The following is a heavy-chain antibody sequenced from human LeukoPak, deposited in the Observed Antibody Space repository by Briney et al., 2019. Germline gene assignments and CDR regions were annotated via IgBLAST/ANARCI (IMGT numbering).Heavy chain of an antibody. V-gene: IGHV3-53*01. CDR3: ARGYCSGGSCRNDAFDI. Sequence: GGSLRLSCAASGFTVSSNYMSCVRQAPGKGLEWLSVIYSGGSTYYADSVKGRFTISRDNSKNTLYLQMNSLRAEDTAVYYCARGYCSGGSCRNDAFDIWGQGTMVTVSS. CDR2: IYSGGST. J-gene: IGHJ3*02. CDR1: GFTVSSNY. D-gene: IGHD2-15*01.